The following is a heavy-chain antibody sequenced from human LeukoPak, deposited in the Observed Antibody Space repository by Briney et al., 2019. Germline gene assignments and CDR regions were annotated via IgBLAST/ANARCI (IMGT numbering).Heavy chain of an antibody. CDR1: GGSISSNSYH. J-gene: IGHJ4*02. Sequence: SETLSLTCAVSGGSISSNSYHWGWIRQPPGKGLEWIGSIYYSGSTYYNPSLKSRVTISVDTSKNRFSLKLSSVTAADTAVYYCARTRYYYNSRSYGAPYYFDYWGQGTLVTVSS. D-gene: IGHD3-10*01. CDR3: ARTRYYYNSRSYGAPYYFDY. V-gene: IGHV4-39*01. CDR2: IYYSGST.